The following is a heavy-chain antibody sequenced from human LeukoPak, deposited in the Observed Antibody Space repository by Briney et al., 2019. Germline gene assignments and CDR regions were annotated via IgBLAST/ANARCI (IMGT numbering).Heavy chain of an antibody. CDR3: TRQRYSYGYRYGMDV. Sequence: GGSLRLSCAASGFTFSGSAMHWVRQASGKGLEWVGRIRSKANSYATAYAVSVKGRFTISRDDSKNTAYLQMNSLKTEDTAVYYCTRQRYSYGYRYGMDVWGQGTTVTVSS. V-gene: IGHV3-73*01. CDR1: GFTFSGSA. CDR2: IRSKANSYAT. D-gene: IGHD5-18*01. J-gene: IGHJ6*02.